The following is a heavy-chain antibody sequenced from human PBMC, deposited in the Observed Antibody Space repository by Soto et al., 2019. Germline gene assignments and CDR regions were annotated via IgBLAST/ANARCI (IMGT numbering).Heavy chain of an antibody. J-gene: IGHJ5*02. CDR3: ARGPCSSTSCYRGWLDP. D-gene: IGHD2-2*01. CDR1: GGSISTYY. CDR2: MHYSGST. V-gene: IGHV4-59*01. Sequence: SETLSLTCTVSGGSISTYYWSWIRQPPGKGLEWIAYMHYSGSTNYNPSLKSRATISLDTSKNQFSLKLNSVTAADAAVYYCARGPCSSTSCYRGWLDPWGQGTLVTVSS.